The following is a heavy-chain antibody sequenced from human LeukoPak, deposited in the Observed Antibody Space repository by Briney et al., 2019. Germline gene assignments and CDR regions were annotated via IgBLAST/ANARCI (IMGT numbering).Heavy chain of an antibody. Sequence: PGGSLRLSCAASGFIFSGYAMHWVRQAPGKGLEWVATISSDGNNKYYRESVRGRFAISRDNSKSTVYLQMNSLRAEDAAVYYCAKDGYQTSGTYYDFWGQGTLVTVSS. V-gene: IGHV3-30*18. CDR2: ISSDGNNK. D-gene: IGHD3-10*01. CDR3: AKDGYQTSGTYYDF. CDR1: GFIFSGYA. J-gene: IGHJ4*02.